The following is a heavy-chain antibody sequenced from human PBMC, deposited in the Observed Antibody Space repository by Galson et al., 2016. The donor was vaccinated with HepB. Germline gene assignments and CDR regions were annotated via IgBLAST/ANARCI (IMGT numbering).Heavy chain of an antibody. D-gene: IGHD1-1*01. Sequence: LRLSCAASGFTFSNYAMSWVRQAPGKGLEWVSAISGSTGRTYYADSVKGHFTISRDNYKNTLYLQMNSLRAGDTALYYCAKESPRNAGGAFDIWGQGTMVTVSS. CDR3: AKESPRNAGGAFDI. V-gene: IGHV3-23*01. J-gene: IGHJ3*02. CDR2: ISGSTGRT. CDR1: GFTFSNYA.